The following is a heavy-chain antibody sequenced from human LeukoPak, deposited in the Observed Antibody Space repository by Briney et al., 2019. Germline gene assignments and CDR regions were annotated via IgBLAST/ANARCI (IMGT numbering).Heavy chain of an antibody. CDR2: INSDGSST. Sequence: GGSLSLSCAASGFTFSRYWMQWVRKAPGQGLVWLSHINSDGSSTTYADSVRGRFTTSRDNAKNTLYLQMNSLRAEDTAVYYCVRDNYGVDYWGQGTLVTVSS. D-gene: IGHD3-10*01. CDR1: GFTFSRYW. V-gene: IGHV3-74*03. CDR3: VRDNYGVDY. J-gene: IGHJ4*02.